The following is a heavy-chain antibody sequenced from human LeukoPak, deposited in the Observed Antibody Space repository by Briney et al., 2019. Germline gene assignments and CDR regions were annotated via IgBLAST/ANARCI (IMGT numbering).Heavy chain of an antibody. CDR3: ARHYYDILTGYGH. CDR2: IYSGVSS. Sequence: GGSLRLSCAASGFTFSSYWMHWVRQAPGKGLEWVSVIYSGVSSYYADPVKGRFTISRDNSKNTLYLQMNTLRAEDTAVYYCARHYYDILTGYGHWGQGTLVTASS. V-gene: IGHV3-66*04. J-gene: IGHJ4*02. D-gene: IGHD3-9*01. CDR1: GFTFSSYW.